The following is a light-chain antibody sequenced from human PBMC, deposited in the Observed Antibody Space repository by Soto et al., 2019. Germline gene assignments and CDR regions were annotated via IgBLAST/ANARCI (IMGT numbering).Light chain of an antibody. Sequence: PGERATLSCRASQSVSSYLAWYQQKPGQAPRLLIYDASNRATGIPARFSGSGFETDFTLTISSLEPEDFAVYYCQQRISWPLTFGGGTKVDIK. V-gene: IGKV3-11*01. J-gene: IGKJ4*01. CDR2: DAS. CDR1: QSVSSY. CDR3: QQRISWPLT.